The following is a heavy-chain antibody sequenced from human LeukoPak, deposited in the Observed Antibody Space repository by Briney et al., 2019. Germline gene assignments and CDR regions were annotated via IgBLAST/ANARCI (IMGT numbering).Heavy chain of an antibody. CDR1: GFTFSSYS. V-gene: IGHV3-21*04. J-gene: IGHJ4*02. CDR3: AKDAGYYYGSGSYEY. D-gene: IGHD3-10*01. CDR2: ISSSSSYI. Sequence: PGGSLRLSCAASGFTFSSYSMNWVRQAPGKGPEWVSSISSSSSYIYYADSVKGRFTISRDNAKNSLYLQMNSLRAEDTALYYCAKDAGYYYGSGSYEYWGQGTLVTVSS.